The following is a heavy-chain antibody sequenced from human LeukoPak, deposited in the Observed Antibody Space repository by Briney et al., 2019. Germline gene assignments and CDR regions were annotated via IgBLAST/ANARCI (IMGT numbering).Heavy chain of an antibody. CDR1: GGTFISYA. V-gene: IGHV1-69*13. D-gene: IGHD1-7*01. CDR2: IIPIFGTA. Sequence: GASVKVSCKASGGTFISYAISWVRQAPRQGLEWMGGIIPIFGTANYAQKFQGRVTITADESTSTAYMELSSLRSEDTAVYYCARSTGTVGNYYYYYYMDVWGKGTTVTVSS. CDR3: ARSTGTVGNYYYYYYMDV. J-gene: IGHJ6*03.